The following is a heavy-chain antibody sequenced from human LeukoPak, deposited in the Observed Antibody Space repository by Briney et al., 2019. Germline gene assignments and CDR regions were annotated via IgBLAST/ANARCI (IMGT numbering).Heavy chain of an antibody. CDR3: ARRGRSSSNFDF. CDR2: IDPTDSYT. Sequence: GESLKISCKGSGYIFTSYWITWVRQMPGKGLEWMGMIDPTDSYTNYSPSFQCHVTISTDKSISTAYLHWTSLKASDTAIYYCARRGRSSSNFDFWGQGTLVTVSS. D-gene: IGHD6-6*01. V-gene: IGHV5-10-1*01. CDR1: GYIFTSYW. J-gene: IGHJ4*02.